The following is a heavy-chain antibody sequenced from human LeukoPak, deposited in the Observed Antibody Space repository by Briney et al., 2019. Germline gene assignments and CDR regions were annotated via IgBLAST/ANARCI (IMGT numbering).Heavy chain of an antibody. D-gene: IGHD5-18*01. CDR3: AKGGYSYGYLDY. Sequence: GGSLRLSCAVSGFTFSSYWMHWVRQAPGKGLVWVSRINRDGSSTSYADSVKRRFTISRDNTKNTLHLQMNSLRAEDMALYYCAKGGYSYGYLDYWGQGTLVTVSS. CDR2: INRDGSST. V-gene: IGHV3-74*01. CDR1: GFTFSSYW. J-gene: IGHJ4*02.